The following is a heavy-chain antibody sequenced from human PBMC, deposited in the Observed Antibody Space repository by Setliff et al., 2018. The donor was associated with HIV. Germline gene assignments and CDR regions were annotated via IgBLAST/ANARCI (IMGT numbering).Heavy chain of an antibody. CDR2: IYGSGRT. CDR3: ATFVPRTSASRPVDV. V-gene: IGHV4-59*08. Sequence: PSETLSLTCTVSGVSISNYYWSWIRQPPGTGLEWIGYIYGSGRTFYNPSLKSRVTISVDTSKNQFSLKLTSVTAADTAVYFCATFVPRTSASRPVDVWGKGTTVTVSS. J-gene: IGHJ6*04. CDR1: GVSISNYY. D-gene: IGHD2-2*01.